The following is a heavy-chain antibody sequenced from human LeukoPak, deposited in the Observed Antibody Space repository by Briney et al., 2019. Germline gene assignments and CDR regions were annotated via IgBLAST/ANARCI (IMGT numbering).Heavy chain of an antibody. CDR3: ARDYGSGSYNFDY. Sequence: GASVKVSCKASGYTFTCYYMHWVRQAPGQGLEWMGRINPNSGGTNYAQKFQGRVTMTRDTSISKAYMELSRLRSDDTAVYYCARDYGSGSYNFDYWGQGTLVTVSS. CDR2: INPNSGGT. CDR1: GYTFTCYY. D-gene: IGHD3-10*01. V-gene: IGHV1-2*06. J-gene: IGHJ4*02.